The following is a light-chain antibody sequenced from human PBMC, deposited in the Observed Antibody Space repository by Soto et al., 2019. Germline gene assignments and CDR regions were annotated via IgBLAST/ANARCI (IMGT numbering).Light chain of an antibody. J-gene: IGKJ1*01. CDR3: LQYGTSPPT. CDR2: GVS. CDR1: QSVSGSD. Sequence: EVVLTKSPGTLSLSPGERATLSCRASQSVSGSDLAWYQQKPGQAPRLLISGVSNRATGTPDRFSGSGSGTDFTLTISSLEPEDFAVCYCLQYGTSPPTFGPGTKVEI. V-gene: IGKV3-20*01.